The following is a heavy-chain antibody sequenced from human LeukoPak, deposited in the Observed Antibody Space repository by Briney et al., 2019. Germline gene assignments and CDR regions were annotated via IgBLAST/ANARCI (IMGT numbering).Heavy chain of an antibody. J-gene: IGHJ4*02. CDR1: GFTFSSYA. CDR3: ARDLYYDSSGFEY. V-gene: IGHV3-30-3*01. Sequence: GGSLRLSCAASGFTFSSYAMHWVRQAPGKGLEWVAVISYDGSNKYYADSVKGRSTISRDNSKNTLYLQMNSLRAEDTAVYYCARDLYYDSSGFEYWGQGTLVTVSS. CDR2: ISYDGSNK. D-gene: IGHD3-22*01.